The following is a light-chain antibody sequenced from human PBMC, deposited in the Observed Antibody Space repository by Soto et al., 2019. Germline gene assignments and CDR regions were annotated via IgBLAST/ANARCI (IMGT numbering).Light chain of an antibody. V-gene: IGLV2-23*01. Sequence: QSALTQPASVSGSPGQSITISCTGTSSDVGSYNLVSWYQQHPGKAPKLMIYEGSKRPSGVSNRFSGSKSGNTASLTISGLQAEDEADYYCCSYAGSYVVFGGGTQRPS. CDR2: EGS. CDR1: SSDVGSYNL. J-gene: IGLJ2*01. CDR3: CSYAGSYVV.